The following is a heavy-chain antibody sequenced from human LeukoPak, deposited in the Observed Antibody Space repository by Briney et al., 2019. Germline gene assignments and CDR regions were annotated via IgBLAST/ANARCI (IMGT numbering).Heavy chain of an antibody. V-gene: IGHV3-30*04. CDR2: ISYDGSNK. D-gene: IGHD1-26*01. CDR1: GFTFSDYA. CDR3: ARVIGKWELLGIDY. J-gene: IGHJ4*02. Sequence: GRSLRLSCAASGFTFSDYAMHWVRQAPGKGLEWVAVISYDGSNKYYADSVKGRFTISRDNAKNSLYLQMNSLRAEDTAVYYCARVIGKWELLGIDYWGQGTLVTVSS.